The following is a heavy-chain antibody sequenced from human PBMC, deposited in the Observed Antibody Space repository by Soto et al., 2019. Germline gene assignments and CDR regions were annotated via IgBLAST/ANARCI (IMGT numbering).Heavy chain of an antibody. V-gene: IGHV3-30-3*01. Sequence: QVQLVESGGGVVQPGRSLRLSCAASGFTFSSYAMHWVRQAPGKGLEWVAVISYDGSNKYYADSVKGRFTISRDNSKNTLYLQMNILRAEDAAVYYCARDRWVSGYALTYYYYGMDVWGQGTTVTVSS. J-gene: IGHJ6*02. CDR1: GFTFSSYA. CDR2: ISYDGSNK. CDR3: ARDRWVSGYALTYYYYGMDV. D-gene: IGHD5-12*01.